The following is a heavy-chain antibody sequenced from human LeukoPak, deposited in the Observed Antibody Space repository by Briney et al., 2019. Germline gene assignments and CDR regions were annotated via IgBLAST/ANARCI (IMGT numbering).Heavy chain of an antibody. CDR1: GYTFTGYY. CDR2: INPNSGGT. J-gene: IGHJ4*02. CDR3: ARGLHLRYYDRSGYFDY. Sequence: VASVKVSCKASGYTFTGYYMHWVRQAPGQGLEWMGWINPNSGGTNYAQKFQGRVTMTRDTSISTAYMELSRLRSDDTAVYYCARGLHLRYYDRSGYFDYWGQGTLVTVSS. V-gene: IGHV1-2*02. D-gene: IGHD3-22*01.